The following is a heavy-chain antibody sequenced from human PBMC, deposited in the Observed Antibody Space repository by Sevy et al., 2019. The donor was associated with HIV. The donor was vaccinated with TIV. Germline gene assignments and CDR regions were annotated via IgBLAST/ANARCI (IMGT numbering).Heavy chain of an antibody. CDR3: ARVGGSGSYDILTGYYPFDY. Sequence: GGSLRLSCAASGFTFSSYSMNWVRQAPGKGLEWVSSISSSSSYIYYADSVKGRFTISRDNAKNSLYLQMNSLRAEDTAVYYCARVGGSGSYDILTGYYPFDYWGQGTLVTVSS. V-gene: IGHV3-21*01. CDR2: ISSSSSYI. CDR1: GFTFSSYS. D-gene: IGHD3-9*01. J-gene: IGHJ4*02.